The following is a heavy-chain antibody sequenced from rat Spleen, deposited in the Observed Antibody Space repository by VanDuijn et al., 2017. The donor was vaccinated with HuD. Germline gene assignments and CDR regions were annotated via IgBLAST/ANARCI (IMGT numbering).Heavy chain of an antibody. V-gene: IGHV5-25*01. D-gene: IGHD4-3*01. CDR1: GFTFSDYY. CDR3: ARQETSGYSNWFTY. CDR2: ISTGGGNT. Sequence: EVQLVESDGGLVQPGRSLKLSCAASGFTFSDYYMAWVRQAPTKGLEWVATISTGGGNTYYRDSVKGRFTISRDNAKSTLYLQMDSLRSEDTATYYCARQETSGYSNWFTYWGQGTLVTVSS. J-gene: IGHJ3*01.